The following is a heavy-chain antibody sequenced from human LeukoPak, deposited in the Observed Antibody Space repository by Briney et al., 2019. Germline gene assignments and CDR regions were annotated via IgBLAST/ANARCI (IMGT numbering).Heavy chain of an antibody. CDR1: GGSFSGYY. CDR2: INHSGST. Sequence: PSETLSLTCAVYGGSFSGYYWSWIRQPPGKGLEWIGEINHSGSTNYNPSLKSRVTISVDTSKNQFSLKLSSVTAADTAVYYCARQVGLNWGYPNHAFDIWGQGTMVTVSS. CDR3: ARQVGLNWGYPNHAFDI. J-gene: IGHJ3*02. D-gene: IGHD7-27*01. V-gene: IGHV4-34*01.